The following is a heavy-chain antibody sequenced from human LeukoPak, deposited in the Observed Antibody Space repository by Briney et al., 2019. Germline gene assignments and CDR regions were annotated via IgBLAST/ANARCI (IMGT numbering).Heavy chain of an antibody. CDR2: IYYSGST. Sequence: NASETLSLTCTVSGGSISSYYWSWIRQHPGKGLEWIGYIYYSGSTYYNPSLKSRVTISVDTSKNQFSLKLSSVTAADTAVYYCARDRHSGSYYEDWGQGTLVTVSS. J-gene: IGHJ4*02. CDR3: ARDRHSGSYYED. CDR1: GGSISSYY. V-gene: IGHV4-59*06. D-gene: IGHD3-10*01.